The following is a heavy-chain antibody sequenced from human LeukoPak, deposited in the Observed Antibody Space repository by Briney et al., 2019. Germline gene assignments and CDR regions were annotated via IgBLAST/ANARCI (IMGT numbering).Heavy chain of an antibody. CDR2: IYVDGRTT. Sequence: TGGSLRLSCVASGFTFSNYWMHWVRQPPGKGLVWVSRIYVDGRTTNYADSVKGQFIISRDNSKTTVYLQMNSLSTEDTAVYFCARGGEGSIGTDYYFFDLWGRGTLVTVSS. J-gene: IGHJ2*01. V-gene: IGHV3-74*01. CDR1: GFTFSNYW. D-gene: IGHD2/OR15-2a*01. CDR3: ARGGEGSIGTDYYFFDL.